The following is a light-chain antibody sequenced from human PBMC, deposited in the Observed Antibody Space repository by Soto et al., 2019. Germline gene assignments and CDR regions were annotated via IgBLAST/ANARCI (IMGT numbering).Light chain of an antibody. CDR2: DAS. CDR3: QQYNSYSLT. J-gene: IGKJ4*01. Sequence: DIQMTQYPSTLSASVGDRVTITCRASQSISSRLAWYQQKPGKAPKILIYDASNLESGVPSRFSASGSGTEFTLTISSLQPDDFATYYCQQYNSYSLTFGGGTKVEIK. CDR1: QSISSR. V-gene: IGKV1-5*01.